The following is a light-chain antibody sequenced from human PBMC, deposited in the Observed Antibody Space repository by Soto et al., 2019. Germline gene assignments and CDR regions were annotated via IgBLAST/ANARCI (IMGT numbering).Light chain of an antibody. V-gene: IGKV1-5*03. J-gene: IGKJ2*01. Sequence: IQMTQSPSTLSASLGERVTITCRASQRISNWLAWYQQRPGKAPKLLIYTASNLESGVPSRFSGTASGTEFTLTISSLQPDDFGTYYCQQYNSFATTFGQGTKVEIK. CDR2: TAS. CDR3: QQYNSFATT. CDR1: QRISNW.